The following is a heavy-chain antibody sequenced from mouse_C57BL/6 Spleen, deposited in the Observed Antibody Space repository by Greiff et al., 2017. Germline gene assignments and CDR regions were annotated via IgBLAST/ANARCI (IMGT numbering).Heavy chain of an antibody. V-gene: IGHV2-2*01. CDR2: IWSGGST. CDR3: ARNDGDDGPFAY. J-gene: IGHJ3*01. CDR1: GFSLTSYG. D-gene: IGHD2-2*01. Sequence: VQLVESGPGLVQPSQSLSITCTVSGFSLTSYGVHWVRQSPGKGLEWLGVIWSGGSTDYNAAFISSLSISKDNSKSQVFFKMNSLQADDTDIYYWARNDGDDGPFAYWGQGTLVTVSA.